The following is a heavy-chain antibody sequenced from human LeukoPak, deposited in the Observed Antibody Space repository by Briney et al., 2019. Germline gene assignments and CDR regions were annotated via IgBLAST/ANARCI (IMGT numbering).Heavy chain of an antibody. D-gene: IGHD6-13*01. CDR1: GGSISSGGYY. CDR2: IYYSGST. CDR3: ARIAAAAVDH. V-gene: IGHV4-31*03. J-gene: IGHJ4*02. Sequence: KSSKTLTLTCTVPGGSISSGGYYWSWIRQHPGKGLEWIGYIYYSGSTYYNPSLKSRVTISVDTSQNQFSLKLTSVTAADTAVYHCARIAAAAVDHWGQGTLVTVSS.